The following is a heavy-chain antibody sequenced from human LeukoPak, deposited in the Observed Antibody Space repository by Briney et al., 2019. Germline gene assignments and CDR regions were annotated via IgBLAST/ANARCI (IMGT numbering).Heavy chain of an antibody. CDR1: GYTFTSYG. Sequence: GASVKVSCKASGYTFTSYGISWVRQAPGQGLEWMGWISAYNGNTNYAQKLQGRVTMTTDTSTSTAYMELRSLRSDDTAVYYCARHSPGPYSGSYYRAYYYYYMDVWGKGTTVTVSS. CDR2: ISAYNGNT. V-gene: IGHV1-18*01. CDR3: ARHSPGPYSGSYYRAYYYYYMDV. D-gene: IGHD1-26*01. J-gene: IGHJ6*03.